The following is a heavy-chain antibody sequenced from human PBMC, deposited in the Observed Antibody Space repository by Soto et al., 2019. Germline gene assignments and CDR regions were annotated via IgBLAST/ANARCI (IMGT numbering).Heavy chain of an antibody. D-gene: IGHD1-26*01. V-gene: IGHV3-30*02. J-gene: IGHJ6*02. CDR1: GFTFTKFG. CDR2: IWYDGSHK. CDR3: AKDVVVGATTGLGDYYYYYGMDV. Sequence: GGSLRLSCAASGFTFTKFGMHWVRQAPGKGLEWVAIIWYDGSHKYYADSVKGRFTISRDNSKNTLYLQMNSLRAEDTAVYYCAKDVVVGATTGLGDYYYYYGMDVWGQGTTVTVSS.